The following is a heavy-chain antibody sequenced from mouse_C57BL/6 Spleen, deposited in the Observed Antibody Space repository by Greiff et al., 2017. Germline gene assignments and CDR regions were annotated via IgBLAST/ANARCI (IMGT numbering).Heavy chain of an antibody. D-gene: IGHD1-1*01. J-gene: IGHJ2*01. Sequence: VQLKESGPELVKPGASVKISCKASGYSFTGYYMNWVKQSPEKSLEWIGEINPSTGGTTYNQKFKAKATLTVDKSSSTAYMQLKSLTSEDSAVYYCARYGGSSPYYFDYWGQGTTLTVSS. CDR3: ARYGGSSPYYFDY. CDR2: INPSTGGT. CDR1: GYSFTGYY. V-gene: IGHV1-42*01.